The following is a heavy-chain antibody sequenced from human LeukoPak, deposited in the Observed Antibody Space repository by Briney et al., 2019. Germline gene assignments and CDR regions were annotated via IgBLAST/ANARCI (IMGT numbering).Heavy chain of an antibody. D-gene: IGHD6-19*01. CDR3: ARQSPFSSGLDY. V-gene: IGHV5-51*01. CDR2: IYPADSDA. CDR1: GYIFTNYW. Sequence: GGSLQISCQGSGYIFTNYWIAGMRQLPGKGMECMGIIYPADSDARYSPSFQGQVTISVDKSITTAYLQWSSLKASDTAMYYCARQSPFSSGLDYWGQGTLVTVSS. J-gene: IGHJ4*02.